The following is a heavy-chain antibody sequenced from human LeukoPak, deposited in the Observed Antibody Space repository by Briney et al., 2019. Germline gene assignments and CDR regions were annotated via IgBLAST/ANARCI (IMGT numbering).Heavy chain of an antibody. CDR3: ARPPRYCSSTSCYPIYFQH. V-gene: IGHV3-7*03. J-gene: IGHJ1*01. CDR1: GFTFSSYW. Sequence: GGSLRLSCAASGFTFSSYWMSWVRQAPGKGLEWAANIKQDGSEKYYVDSVKGRFTISRDNAKNSLYLQMNSLRAEDTAVYYCARPPRYCSSTSCYPIYFQHWGQGTLVTVSS. CDR2: IKQDGSEK. D-gene: IGHD2-2*01.